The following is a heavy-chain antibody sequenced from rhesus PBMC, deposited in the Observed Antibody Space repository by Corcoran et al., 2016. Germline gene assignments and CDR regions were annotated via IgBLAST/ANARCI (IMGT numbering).Heavy chain of an antibody. CDR1: GGSISDSSY. CDR3: GRGGPYSSSGNGLDS. V-gene: IGHV4S9*01. CDR2: IYGNSANT. Sequence: QVQLQESGPGLVKPSETLSLTCAVSGGSISDSSYWNWIRQPPGKGREWIGNIYGNSANTYYNPSLKSRVTISKDTSKKQFFLKLTSVTAADTAVYYCGRGGPYSSSGNGLDSWGQGVVVTVSS. J-gene: IGHJ6*01. D-gene: IGHD6-43*01.